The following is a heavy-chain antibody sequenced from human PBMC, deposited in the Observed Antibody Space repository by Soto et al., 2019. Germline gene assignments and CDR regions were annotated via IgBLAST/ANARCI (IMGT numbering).Heavy chain of an antibody. CDR3: AKDFARYCSGGSCYYFDY. D-gene: IGHD2-15*01. J-gene: IGHJ4*02. V-gene: IGHV3-30*18. CDR1: RFTFSSYG. CDR2: ISYDGSNK. Sequence: PGGSLRLSCAASRFTFSSYGMHWVRQAPGKGLEWVAVISYDGSNKYYADSVKGRFTISRDNSKNTLYLQMNSLRAEDTAVYYCAKDFARYCSGGSCYYFDYWGQGTLVTVSS.